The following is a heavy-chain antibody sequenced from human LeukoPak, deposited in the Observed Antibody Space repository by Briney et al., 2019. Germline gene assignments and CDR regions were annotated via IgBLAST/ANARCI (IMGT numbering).Heavy chain of an antibody. CDR1: GDSITSVNW. CDR3: ASGYYAPDAFDI. J-gene: IGHJ3*02. D-gene: IGHD3-10*01. CDR2: IDHAGNT. Sequence: PSETLSLTCGDSGDSITSVNWWNWVRQSPGKGLEWIGEIDHAGNTNYSPSLKSRVTISVDTSKNQFSLKLSSVTAADTAVYYCASGYYAPDAFDIWGQGTMVTVSS. V-gene: IGHV4/OR15-8*01.